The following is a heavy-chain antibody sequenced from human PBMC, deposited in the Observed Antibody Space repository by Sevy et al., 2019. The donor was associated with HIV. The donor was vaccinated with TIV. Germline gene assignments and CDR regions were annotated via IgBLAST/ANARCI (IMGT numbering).Heavy chain of an antibody. J-gene: IGHJ6*02. CDR3: ARVRSIYVDTTHYYAMDV. V-gene: IGHV3-33*01. Sequence: GGSLRLSCAASGFTFSSYGMHWVRRAPGKGLERVALTWYDGSTKFYADSVKGRFTISRDNSKNILSLQMNSLRADDTAVYYCARVRSIYVDTTHYYAMDVWGQGTTVTVSS. D-gene: IGHD5-18*01. CDR1: GFTFSSYG. CDR2: TWYDGSTK.